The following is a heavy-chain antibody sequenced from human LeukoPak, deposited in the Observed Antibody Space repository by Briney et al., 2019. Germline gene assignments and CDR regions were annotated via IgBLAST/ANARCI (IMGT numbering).Heavy chain of an antibody. D-gene: IGHD4-23*01. CDR1: GYTFSTYW. V-gene: IGHV5-51*01. Sequence: GESLKISCEAFGYTFSTYWVGWVRQVPGKGLEWMGIIYPGDSDTRYSPSFQGQVTISADKSISTAYLQWSSLKASDTAMYYCARLYGGNVGAFDIWGQGTMVTVSS. CDR3: ARLYGGNVGAFDI. CDR2: IYPGDSDT. J-gene: IGHJ3*02.